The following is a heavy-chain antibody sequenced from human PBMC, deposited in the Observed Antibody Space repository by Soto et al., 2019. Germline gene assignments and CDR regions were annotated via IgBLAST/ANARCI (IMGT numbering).Heavy chain of an antibody. D-gene: IGHD1-1*01. V-gene: IGHV1-69*08. Sequence: QVQLVQSGAEVKKPGSSVKVSCKASGGTFSSYTISWVRQAPGQGLEWMGRIIPILGIANYAQKFQGRVTITAEKSTSTAYRELSSLRSEDTAVYYCTRDGLERPRPFDPWGQGTLVTVSS. J-gene: IGHJ5*02. CDR1: GGTFSSYT. CDR3: TRDGLERPRPFDP. CDR2: IIPILGIA.